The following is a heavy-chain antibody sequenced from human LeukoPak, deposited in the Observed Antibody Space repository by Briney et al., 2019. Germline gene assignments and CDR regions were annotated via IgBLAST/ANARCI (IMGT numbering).Heavy chain of an antibody. D-gene: IGHD1-1*01. CDR3: ARGETRDTRHLDY. CDR1: GVSISSSNSY. Sequence: SETLSLTCTVSGVSISSSNSYWGWIRQPPGKGLEWIGSIYYSGNTYYNASLKSQVSISIDTSKNQFSLRLTSVTAADTAVYYCARGETRDTRHLDYWGQGTLVTVSS. CDR2: IYYSGNT. J-gene: IGHJ4*02. V-gene: IGHV4-39*01.